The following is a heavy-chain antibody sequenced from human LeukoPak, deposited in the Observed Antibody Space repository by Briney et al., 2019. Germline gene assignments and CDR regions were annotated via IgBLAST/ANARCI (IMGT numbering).Heavy chain of an antibody. Sequence: PGGSLRLSCAASGFTFSSYAMSWVRQAPGKGLEWVSAISGSGGSTYYADSVKGRFTISRDNSKNTLYLQMNSLRAEDTAVYYCAKDSSSWSLRGYFDYWGQGTLVTVSS. V-gene: IGHV3-23*01. D-gene: IGHD6-13*01. CDR2: ISGSGGST. CDR3: AKDSSSWSLRGYFDY. CDR1: GFTFSSYA. J-gene: IGHJ4*02.